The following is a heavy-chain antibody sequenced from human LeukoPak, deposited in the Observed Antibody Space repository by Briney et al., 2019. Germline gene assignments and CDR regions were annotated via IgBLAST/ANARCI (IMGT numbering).Heavy chain of an antibody. CDR2: ISSSSSYI. V-gene: IGHV3-21*01. Sequence: GRSLRLSCAASGFTFSSYSTNWVRQAPGKGLEWVSSISSSSSYIYYADSVKGRFTISRDNAKNSLYLQMNSLRAEDTAVYYCARDAPGLIVVVPAAIGWFDPWGQGTLVTVSS. J-gene: IGHJ5*02. CDR3: ARDAPGLIVVVPAAIGWFDP. D-gene: IGHD2-2*01. CDR1: GFTFSSYS.